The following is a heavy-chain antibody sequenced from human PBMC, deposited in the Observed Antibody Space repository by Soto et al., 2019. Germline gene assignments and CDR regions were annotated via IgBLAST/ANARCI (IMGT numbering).Heavy chain of an antibody. Sequence: SETLSLTCAVYGGSLSGYHWSWIRQSPEKGLEWIGEISHSGSTKYNPSLKGRVTISLDTSKNQFSLHMSSVTAAYTAVYFFARRPLVRGIIPYYFDSWGQGTLVTVSS. V-gene: IGHV4-34*01. D-gene: IGHD3-10*01. CDR3: ARRPLVRGIIPYYFDS. CDR2: ISHSGST. CDR1: GGSLSGYH. J-gene: IGHJ4*02.